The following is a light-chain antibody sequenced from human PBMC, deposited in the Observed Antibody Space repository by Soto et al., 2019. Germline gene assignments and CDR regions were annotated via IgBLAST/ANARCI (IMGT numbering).Light chain of an antibody. V-gene: IGLV1-47*01. CDR3: VACDDSLSGWV. CDR2: RNY. J-gene: IGLJ3*02. Sequence: QSVLTQPPSASGTPGQRVTISCSGSRSNIGNNHVYWYQHLPGTAPKLLIYRNYLRPSGVPDQVSGSKSGTSASLASSGLLSEDEADYYCVACDDSLSGWVFGGGTQVPVL. CDR1: RSNIGNNH.